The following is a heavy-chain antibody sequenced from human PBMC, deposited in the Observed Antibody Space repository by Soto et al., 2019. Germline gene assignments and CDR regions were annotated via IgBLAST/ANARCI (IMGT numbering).Heavy chain of an antibody. CDR2: IYFNGNT. J-gene: IGHJ4*02. CDR3: ARKGSY. Sequence: SETLSLTCNVSGVSISDTSYYWGWIRQPPGKGLEWIGTIYFNGNTFYNPSLKSRLTISVDTSKNQVSLRLTSVTAADTAVYYCARKGSYWGQGTLVTVSS. V-gene: IGHV4-39*01. CDR1: GVSISDTSYY.